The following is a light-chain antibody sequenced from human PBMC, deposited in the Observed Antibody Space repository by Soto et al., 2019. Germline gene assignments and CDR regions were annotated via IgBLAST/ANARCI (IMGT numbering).Light chain of an antibody. CDR2: DAS. V-gene: IGKV3-11*01. Sequence: EIVLTQSPATLSLSPGERATLSCRASQSVSSYLAWYQQKPGQAPRLLIYDASNRATGIPARFSGSGSGTDFTLTISSLEPEDFAVYYCQQRSNWTPPHFGGGTKVEIK. CDR3: QQRSNWTPPH. J-gene: IGKJ4*01. CDR1: QSVSSY.